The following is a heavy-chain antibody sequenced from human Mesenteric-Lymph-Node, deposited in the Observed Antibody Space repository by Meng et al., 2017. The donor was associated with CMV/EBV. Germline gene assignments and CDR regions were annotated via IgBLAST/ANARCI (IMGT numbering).Heavy chain of an antibody. J-gene: IGHJ4*02. V-gene: IGHV1-2*02. Sequence: ASVKVSCKASGYTFTGYYMHWVRQAPGQGLEWMGWINPNSGGTNYAQKLQGRVTMTRDTSISTAYMELSRLRSDDTAVYYCATYDRSGYYLVYWGQGTLVTVSS. CDR1: GYTFTGYY. D-gene: IGHD3-22*01. CDR3: ATYDRSGYYLVY. CDR2: INPNSGGT.